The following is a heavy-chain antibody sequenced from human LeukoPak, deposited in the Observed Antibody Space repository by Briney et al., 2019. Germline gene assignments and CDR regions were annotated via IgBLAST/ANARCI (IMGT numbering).Heavy chain of an antibody. V-gene: IGHV4-34*01. CDR1: SGSFNDYD. CDR3: ARSGGIAVAAFDY. CDR2: INHSGST. J-gene: IGHJ4*02. Sequence: SETLSLTCAVYSGSFNDYDWSWIRQPPGKGLEWIGEINHSGSTNYNPSLKSRVTISVDTSMNQFSLKLSSVTAADTAVYYCARSGGIAVAAFDYWGQGTLVTVSS. D-gene: IGHD6-19*01.